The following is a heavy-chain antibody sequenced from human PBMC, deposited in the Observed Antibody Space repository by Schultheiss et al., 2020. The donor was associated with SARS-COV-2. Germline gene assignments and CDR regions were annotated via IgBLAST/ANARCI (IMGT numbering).Heavy chain of an antibody. V-gene: IGHV1-69*06. CDR1: GGTFSSYA. CDR3: ARGSDDYSNYYYYYYMDV. D-gene: IGHD4-11*01. Sequence: SVKVSCKASGGTFSSYAISWVRQAPGQGLEWMGGIIPIFGTANYAQKFQGRVTITADKSTSTAYMELSSLRSEDTAVYYCARGSDDYSNYYYYYYMDVWGKGTTVTVSS. CDR2: IIPIFGTA. J-gene: IGHJ6*03.